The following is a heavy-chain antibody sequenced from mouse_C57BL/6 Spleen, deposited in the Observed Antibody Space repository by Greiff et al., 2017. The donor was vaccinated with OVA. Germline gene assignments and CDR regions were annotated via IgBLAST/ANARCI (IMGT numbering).Heavy chain of an antibody. CDR1: GYTFTSYW. D-gene: IGHD1-1*01. J-gene: IGHJ1*03. CDR2: IDPSASYT. Sequence: VQLQQPGAELVKPGASVKLSCKASGYTFTSYWMQWVKQRPGQGLEWIGEIDPSASYTNYNQKFKGKATLTVDTSSSTAYMQLSSLTSEDSAVYYCARRGYYYGSSYGYFDVWGTGTTVTVSS. V-gene: IGHV1-50*01. CDR3: ARRGYYYGSSYGYFDV.